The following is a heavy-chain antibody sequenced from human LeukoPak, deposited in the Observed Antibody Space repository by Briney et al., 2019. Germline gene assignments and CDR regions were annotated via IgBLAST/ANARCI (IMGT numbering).Heavy chain of an antibody. CDR3: ARGDYSKAGFDY. J-gene: IGHJ4*02. CDR2: INHSGST. D-gene: IGHD4-11*01. CDR1: GGSFSGYY. Sequence: SETLSLTCAVYGGSFSGYYWXWIRQPPXXXXXWIGEINHSGSTNYNPSLKSRVTISVDTSKNQFSLKLSSVTAADTAVYYCARGDYSKAGFDYWGQGTLVTVSS. V-gene: IGHV4-34*01.